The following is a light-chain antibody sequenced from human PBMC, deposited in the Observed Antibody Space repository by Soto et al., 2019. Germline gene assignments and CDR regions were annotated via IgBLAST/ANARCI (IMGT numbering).Light chain of an antibody. J-gene: IGLJ3*02. CDR2: GNS. CDR3: QSYDSSLSGWV. V-gene: IGLV1-40*01. Sequence: QAVVTQPPSVSGAPGQRVTIPGPGGSSKIGAGYNVHWYQQLPGTAPKLLIYGNSNRPSGVPDRFSGSKSGTSASLAITGLQAEDEADYYCQSYDSSLSGWVFGGGTKLTVL. CDR1: SSKIGAGYN.